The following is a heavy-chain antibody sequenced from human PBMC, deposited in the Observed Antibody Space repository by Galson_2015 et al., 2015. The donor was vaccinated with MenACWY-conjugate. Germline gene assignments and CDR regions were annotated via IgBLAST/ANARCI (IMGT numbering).Heavy chain of an antibody. Sequence: VKVSCKASGYTFTSYALHWVRQAPGQRLEWMGWINAGNGNTKYSQKFQGRVTITRDTSASTAYMELSSLRSEDTAVYYCARDKRGGSGSSLRYWGQGTLVTVSS. CDR3: ARDKRGGSGSSLRY. D-gene: IGHD1-26*01. CDR1: GYTFTSYA. V-gene: IGHV1-3*01. J-gene: IGHJ4*02. CDR2: INAGNGNT.